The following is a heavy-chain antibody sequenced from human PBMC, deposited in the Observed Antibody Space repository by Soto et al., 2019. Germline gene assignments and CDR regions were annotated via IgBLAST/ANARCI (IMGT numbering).Heavy chain of an antibody. J-gene: IGHJ4*02. CDR3: ARSVEGHFDY. CDR1: GFRFSIYS. Sequence: EVQLVESGGGLVQPGGSLRLSCAASGFRFSIYSMNWVRQAPGKGLEWSAYITGDTNRIKYVDSVKGRFTISRDNAKNSVYLQMNSLRDEDTAVYYCARSVEGHFDYWGQGTVVTVSS. D-gene: IGHD6-19*01. CDR2: ITGDTNRI. V-gene: IGHV3-48*02.